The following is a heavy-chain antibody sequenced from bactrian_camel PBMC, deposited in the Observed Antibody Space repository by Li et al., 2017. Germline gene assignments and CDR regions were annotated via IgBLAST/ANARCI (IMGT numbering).Heavy chain of an antibody. D-gene: IGHD6*01. Sequence: HVQLVESGGGTVQPGGSLRLSCAASGFAFSDYWMYWVRQAPGKEFEWVASISDDSRTTDYGGFLKTRFTISRDNAKNTVYLQMNSLRTEDTGTYYCAKSLASALNGTGRSPGTQVTVS. V-gene: IGHV3S1*01. CDR2: ISDDSRTT. J-gene: IGHJ4*01. CDR1: GFAFSDYW.